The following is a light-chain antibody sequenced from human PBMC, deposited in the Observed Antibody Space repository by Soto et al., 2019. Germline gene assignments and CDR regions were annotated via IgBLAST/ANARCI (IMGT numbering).Light chain of an antibody. CDR2: EVS. CDR1: SSDVGGYNY. CDR3: SSYISSHTFVV. Sequence: QSALTQPRSVSGSPGQSVTISCTGTSSDVGGYNYVSWHQQHPGKAPKVIITEVSNRPSGVSNRFSGSKSGNTASLTISGLQAEDEADYYCSSYISSHTFVVFGGGTLLTVL. V-gene: IGLV2-11*01. J-gene: IGLJ2*01.